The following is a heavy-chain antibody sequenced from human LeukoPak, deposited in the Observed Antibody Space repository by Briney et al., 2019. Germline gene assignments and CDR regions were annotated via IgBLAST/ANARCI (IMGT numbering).Heavy chain of an antibody. D-gene: IGHD6-13*01. CDR3: ARDGSIAAAGTKVDYYYYGMDV. CDR2: TYYRSKWYN. CDR1: GDSVSSNSAA. V-gene: IGHV6-1*01. Sequence: SQTFSLTCAISGDSVSSNSAAWNWIRQSPSRGLEWLGRTYYRSKWYNDYAVSVKSRITINPDTSKNQFSLQLNSVTPEDTAVYYCARDGSIAAAGTKVDYYYYGMDVWGQGTTVTVSS. J-gene: IGHJ6*02.